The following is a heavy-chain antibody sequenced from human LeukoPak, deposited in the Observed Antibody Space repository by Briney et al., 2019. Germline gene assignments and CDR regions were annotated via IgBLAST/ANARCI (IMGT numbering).Heavy chain of an antibody. V-gene: IGHV4-59*12. Sequence: PSETLSLTCTVSGGSISSYYWSWIRQPPGKGLEWIGYIYYSGSTNYNPSLKSRVTMSVDTSKNQFSLKLSSVTAADTAVYYCARIGAYDSSGYSGLQFDYWGQGTLVTVSS. CDR2: IYYSGST. CDR1: GGSISSYY. J-gene: IGHJ4*02. D-gene: IGHD3-22*01. CDR3: ARIGAYDSSGYSGLQFDY.